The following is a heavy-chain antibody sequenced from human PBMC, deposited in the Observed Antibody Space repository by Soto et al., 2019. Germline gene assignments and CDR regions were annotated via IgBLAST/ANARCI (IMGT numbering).Heavy chain of an antibody. Sequence: GASVKVSCKASGYTFTSYAMHWVRQAPGQRLEWMGWINADNGKTKYSQNFQGRVTIGRDTYASTAYMELSSLRSEDTAVYYCARDILFDYWGQGTLVTVSS. CDR3: ARDILFDY. V-gene: IGHV1-3*01. D-gene: IGHD2-15*01. J-gene: IGHJ4*02. CDR1: GYTFTSYA. CDR2: INADNGKT.